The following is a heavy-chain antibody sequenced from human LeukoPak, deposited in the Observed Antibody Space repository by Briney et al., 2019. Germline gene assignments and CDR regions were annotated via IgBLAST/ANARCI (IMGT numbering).Heavy chain of an antibody. CDR3: ARAYYYGSGRLFDY. V-gene: IGHV1-69*04. Sequence: SVKVSCKASGYTFTSYYMHWVRQAPGQGLEWMGRIIPILGIANYAQKFQGRVTITADKSTSTAYMELSSLRSEDTAVYYCARAYYYGSGRLFDYWGQGTLVTVSS. D-gene: IGHD3-10*01. CDR2: IIPILGIA. J-gene: IGHJ4*02. CDR1: GYTFTSYY.